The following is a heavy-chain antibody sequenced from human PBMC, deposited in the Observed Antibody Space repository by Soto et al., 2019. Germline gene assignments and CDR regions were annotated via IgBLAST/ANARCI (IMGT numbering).Heavy chain of an antibody. CDR2: IYHSGST. CDR1: GDSIISSEW. D-gene: IGHD6-13*01. J-gene: IGHJ4*02. V-gene: IGHV4-4*02. Sequence: PSETLSLTCAVSGDSIISSEWWSWVRQTPEKGLEWIGEIYHSGSTNYNPSLKNRVTLSVDESKNQFSLNLSSMTAADTAVYFCARLSTWSNFEYWGQGILVTVSS. CDR3: ARLSTWSNFEY.